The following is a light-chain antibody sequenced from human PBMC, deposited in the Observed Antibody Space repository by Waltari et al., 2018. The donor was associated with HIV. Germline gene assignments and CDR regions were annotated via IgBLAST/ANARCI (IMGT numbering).Light chain of an antibody. Sequence: DVVMTQSPLSLPVTLGQPASISCRSSQCLVYTDGNTYFNRFQQRPGQSPRRLSGVPDRFSGSGSGTDFTLRISRVEAEDVGFYSCLHGVHWPPFGQGSNLEIK. V-gene: IGKV2-30*01. J-gene: IGKJ2*01. CDR3: LHGVHWPP. CDR1: QCLVYTDGNTY.